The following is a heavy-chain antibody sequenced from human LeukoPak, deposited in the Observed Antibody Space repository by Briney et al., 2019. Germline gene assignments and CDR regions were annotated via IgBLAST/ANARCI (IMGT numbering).Heavy chain of an antibody. V-gene: IGHV3-21*01. J-gene: IGHJ5*02. CDR3: ARDYDSSSWYEGSWFDP. D-gene: IGHD6-13*01. CDR2: ISSSSSYI. CDR1: GFTFSSYS. Sequence: PGGSLRLSCAASGFTFSSYSMNWVRQARGKGLEWVSSISSSSSYIYYADSVKGRFTISRDNAKNSLYLQMNSLRAEDTAVYYCARDYDSSSWYEGSWFDPWGQGTLVTVSS.